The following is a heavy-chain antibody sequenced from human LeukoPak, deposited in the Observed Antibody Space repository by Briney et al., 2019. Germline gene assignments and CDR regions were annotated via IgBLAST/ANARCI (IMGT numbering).Heavy chain of an antibody. V-gene: IGHV3-21*01. CDR3: ARDGNRYGTPFDY. J-gene: IGHJ4*02. CDR2: ISNSRSYI. D-gene: IGHD3-16*02. Sequence: GGSLRLSCGASGFTFSSYSMNWVRQAPGKGLEWVSSISNSRSYIYYADSVKGRFTISRDNAKNSLYLQMNSLRAEDTAVYYCARDGNRYGTPFDYWGQGTLVTVSS. CDR1: GFTFSSYS.